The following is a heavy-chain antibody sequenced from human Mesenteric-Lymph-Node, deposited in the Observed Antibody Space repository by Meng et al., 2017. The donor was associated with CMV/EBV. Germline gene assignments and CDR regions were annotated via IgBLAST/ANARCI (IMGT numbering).Heavy chain of an antibody. Sequence: SCAASGFTVSNNFMSWVRQAPGKGLEWVSVIYSGGSTYYADSVKGRFTISRDNSKNTVYLQMNSLRVEDTAVYFCAREGSGTKDLFDYWGQGTLVTVSS. CDR2: IYSGGST. J-gene: IGHJ4*02. V-gene: IGHV3-53*01. CDR1: GFTVSNNF. D-gene: IGHD3-10*01. CDR3: AREGSGTKDLFDY.